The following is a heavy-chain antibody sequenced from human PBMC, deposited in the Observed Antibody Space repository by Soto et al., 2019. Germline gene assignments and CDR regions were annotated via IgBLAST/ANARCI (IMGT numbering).Heavy chain of an antibody. CDR3: AKTKAGGSSSWYDSYYYYGMDV. J-gene: IGHJ6*02. CDR1: GFTYIAYY. D-gene: IGHD6-13*01. CDR2: IKDDGTKT. Sequence: ESLKISCSASGFTYIAYYMNWVRQAPGKGLEWVANIKDDGTKTFYADSVRGRFTPSRDNAKNSLYLQMNSLRAEDTAVYYCAKTKAGGSSSWYDSYYYYGMDVWGQGTTVTVSS. V-gene: IGHV3-7*03.